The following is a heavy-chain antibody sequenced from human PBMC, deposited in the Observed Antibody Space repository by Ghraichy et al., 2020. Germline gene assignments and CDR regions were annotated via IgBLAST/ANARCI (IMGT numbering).Heavy chain of an antibody. D-gene: IGHD2-8*01. CDR1: GGSFSGYY. CDR3: ARGCTNGVCRGAFDY. V-gene: IGHV4-34*01. J-gene: IGHJ4*02. CDR2: INHSGST. Sequence: SETLSHTCAVYGGSFSGYYWSWIRQPPGKGLEWIGEINHSGSTNYNPSLKSRVTISVDTSKNQFSLKLSSVTAADTAVYYCARGCTNGVCRGAFDYWGQGTLVTVSS.